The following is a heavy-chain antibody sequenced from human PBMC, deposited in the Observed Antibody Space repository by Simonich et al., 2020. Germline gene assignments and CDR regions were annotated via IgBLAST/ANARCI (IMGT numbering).Heavy chain of an antibody. V-gene: IGHV3-21*01. Sequence: EVQLVESGGGLVKPGGSLRLSCAASEFTFSSYSMHWVRQAPGKGLEWISSISSSSSYIDYADSVKGRFTISRDNAKNSLYLQMNSLRAEDTAVYYCARDAAGDYWGQGTLVTVSS. J-gene: IGHJ4*02. CDR2: ISSSSSYI. CDR3: ARDAAGDY. CDR1: EFTFSSYS. D-gene: IGHD6-13*01.